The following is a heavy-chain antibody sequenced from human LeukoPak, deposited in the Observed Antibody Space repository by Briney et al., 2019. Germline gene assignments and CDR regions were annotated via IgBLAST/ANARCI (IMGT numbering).Heavy chain of an antibody. CDR1: GLTFSNAW. J-gene: IGHJ6*03. Sequence: PGGSLRLSCAASGLTFSNAWMSWVRQAPGKGLEWVAFIRYDGSNKYYADSVKGRFTISRDNSKNTLYLQMNSLRAEDTAVYYCAKDWSLADYYMDVWGKGTTVTVSS. V-gene: IGHV3-30*02. CDR3: AKDWSLADYYMDV. CDR2: IRYDGSNK.